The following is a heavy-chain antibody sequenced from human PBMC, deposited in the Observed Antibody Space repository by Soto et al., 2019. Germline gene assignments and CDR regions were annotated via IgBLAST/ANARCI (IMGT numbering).Heavy chain of an antibody. J-gene: IGHJ3*02. V-gene: IGHV6-1*01. D-gene: IGHD6-6*01. Sequence: SQTLSLTCAISGDSVSSNSAAWNWIRQSPSRGLEWLGRTYYRSKWYNDYAVSVKSRITINPDTSKNQFSLQLNSVTPEDTAVYYCVRVRAARPLLFPNDAFDIWGQGTMVTVSS. CDR3: VRVRAARPLLFPNDAFDI. CDR2: TYYRSKWYN. CDR1: GDSVSSNSAA.